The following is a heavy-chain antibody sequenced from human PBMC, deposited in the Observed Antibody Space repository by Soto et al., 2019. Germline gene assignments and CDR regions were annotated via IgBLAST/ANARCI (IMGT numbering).Heavy chain of an antibody. D-gene: IGHD3-10*01. Sequence: EVQLVQSGAEVKKPGESLRISCNGSGYSFTSYWISWVRQMPGKGLEWMGRIDPSDSYTNYSPSFQGHVTISADKSMSTAYRQWICLKASETDMYYCARLRVGFGELLTYWGQGTLVTVSS. V-gene: IGHV5-10-1*01. CDR1: GYSFTSYW. CDR2: IDPSDSYT. CDR3: ARLRVGFGELLTY. J-gene: IGHJ4*02.